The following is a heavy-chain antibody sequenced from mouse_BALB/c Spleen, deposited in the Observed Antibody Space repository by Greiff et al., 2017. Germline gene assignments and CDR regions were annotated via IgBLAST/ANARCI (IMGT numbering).Heavy chain of an antibody. CDR3: ARDPLLRAYYYAMDY. Sequence: VQLQQSGAELVRPGALVKLSCKASGFNIKDYYMHWVKQRPEQGLEWIGWIDPENGNTIYDPKFQGKASITADTSSNTAYLQLGSLTSEDTAVYYCARDPLLRAYYYAMDYWGQGTSVTVSS. J-gene: IGHJ4*01. V-gene: IGHV14-1*02. CDR1: GFNIKDYY. CDR2: IDPENGNT. D-gene: IGHD1-2*01.